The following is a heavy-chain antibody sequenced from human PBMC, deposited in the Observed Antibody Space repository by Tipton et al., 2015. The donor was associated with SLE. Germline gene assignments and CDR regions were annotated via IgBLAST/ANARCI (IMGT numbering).Heavy chain of an antibody. V-gene: IGHV4-31*03. CDR3: ARDTAHYGLGDGAFDI. D-gene: IGHD3-10*01. CDR2: IYYSGSA. J-gene: IGHJ3*02. Sequence: TLSLTCTVSGGSISSNNFFWSWLRQHPGKGLEWIGYIYYSGSAFYNPSLKSRVTMSVDTSKNQFSLNLSSVTAADTAVYYCARDTAHYGLGDGAFDIWGQGTMVTVSS. CDR1: GGSISSNNFF.